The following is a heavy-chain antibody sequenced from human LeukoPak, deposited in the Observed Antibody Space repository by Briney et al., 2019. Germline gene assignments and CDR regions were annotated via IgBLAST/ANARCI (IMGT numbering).Heavy chain of an antibody. Sequence: PGRALRLSCAASGFTFSTYGMHWVRQAPGKGLEWVAVISYDGSNKYYADSVKGRFTISRDNSKNTLYLQMNSLRAEDTAVYYCVWFSGIGYWGQGTLVTVSS. CDR1: GFTFSTYG. V-gene: IGHV3-30*03. D-gene: IGHD3-10*01. CDR3: VWFSGIGY. J-gene: IGHJ4*02. CDR2: ISYDGSNK.